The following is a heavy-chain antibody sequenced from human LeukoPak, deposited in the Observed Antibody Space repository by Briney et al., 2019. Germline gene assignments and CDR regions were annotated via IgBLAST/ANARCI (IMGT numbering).Heavy chain of an antibody. V-gene: IGHV3-23*01. CDR2: ISANGGST. CDR1: GFTFSTYA. D-gene: IGHD2-15*01. CDR3: AKGPFCTGGSCYSDAFDF. J-gene: IGHJ3*01. Sequence: GGSLRLSCAASGFTFSTYAMSWVRQAPGKGLEWVSAISANGGSTYYADSVKGRFTISRDNSKNTLYVQMDSLRAEDTAVYYCAKGPFCTGGSCYSDAFDFWGQGTMVTVSS.